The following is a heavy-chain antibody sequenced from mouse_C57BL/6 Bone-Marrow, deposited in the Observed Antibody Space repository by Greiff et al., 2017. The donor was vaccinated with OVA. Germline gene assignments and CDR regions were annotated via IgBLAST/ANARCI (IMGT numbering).Heavy chain of an antibody. J-gene: IGHJ2*01. CDR3: ARELHYFDY. CDR2: INPGSGGT. D-gene: IGHD1-3*01. Sequence: VMLVESGAELVRPGTSVKVSCKASGYAFTNYLIEWVKQRPGQGLEWIGVINPGSGGTNYNEKFKGKATLTADKSSSTAYMQLSSLTSEDSAVYFCARELHYFDYWGQGTTLTVSS. V-gene: IGHV1-54*01. CDR1: GYAFTNYL.